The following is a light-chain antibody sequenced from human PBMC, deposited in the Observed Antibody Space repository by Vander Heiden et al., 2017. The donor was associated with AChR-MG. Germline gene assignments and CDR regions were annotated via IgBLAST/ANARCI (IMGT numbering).Light chain of an antibody. CDR1: QSVSSK. CDR3: QQYYTWPSWT. J-gene: IGKJ1*01. Sequence: EIVMTQSPANLSVSPGERVTLSCRASQSVSSKLAWYQQKPGQAPRLLIYGALTRATDIPDRFSGDGSGTEFTLTISSLQSEDFAVYHCQQYYTWPSWTFGQGTKVEIK. V-gene: IGKV3-15*01. CDR2: GAL.